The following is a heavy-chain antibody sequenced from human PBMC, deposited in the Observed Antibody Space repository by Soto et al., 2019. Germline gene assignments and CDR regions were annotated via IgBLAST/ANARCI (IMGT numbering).Heavy chain of an antibody. CDR1: GFTFDDYT. D-gene: IGHD3-10*01. J-gene: IGHJ3*02. CDR3: VRENYYGSTTLGGLDM. CDR2: VSWDSSNR. Sequence: GGSLRLSCAASGFTFDDYTMHWVRQRPGKGLEWVSLVSWDSSNRIYADSVKGRFTISRDNINNSLFLQMNSLRAEDTAVYFCVRENYYGSTTLGGLDMWGQGTMVTVSS. V-gene: IGHV3-43*01.